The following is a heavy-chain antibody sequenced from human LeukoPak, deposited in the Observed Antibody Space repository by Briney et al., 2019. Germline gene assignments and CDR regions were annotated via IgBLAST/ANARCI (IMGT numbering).Heavy chain of an antibody. CDR3: AKEVDSGSTYFDY. V-gene: IGHV3-30*18. CDR2: ISYDGSNK. Sequence: GRSLRLSCAASGFTFSSYGMHWVRQAPGKGLEWVAVISYDGSNKYYADSVKGRFTISRDNSKNTLYLQMNSLRAEDTAVYYCAKEVDSGSTYFDYWGQGTLVTVSS. D-gene: IGHD1-26*01. J-gene: IGHJ4*02. CDR1: GFTFSSYG.